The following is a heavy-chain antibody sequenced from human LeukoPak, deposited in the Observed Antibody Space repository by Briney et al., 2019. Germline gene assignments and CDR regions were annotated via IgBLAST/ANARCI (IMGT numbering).Heavy chain of an antibody. D-gene: IGHD3-10*01. Sequence: GGSLRLSCAASGFTFSSYAMSWVRQAPGKGLEWVSAISGSGGCTYYADSVKGRFTISRDNSKNTLYLQMNSLRAEDTAVYYCAKAMVRGVSFDYWGQGTLVTVSS. V-gene: IGHV3-23*01. CDR3: AKAMVRGVSFDY. CDR1: GFTFSSYA. CDR2: ISGSGGCT. J-gene: IGHJ4*02.